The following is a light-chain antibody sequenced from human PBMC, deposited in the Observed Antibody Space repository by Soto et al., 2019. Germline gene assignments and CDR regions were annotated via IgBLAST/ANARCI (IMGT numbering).Light chain of an antibody. CDR1: QGVSDY. J-gene: IGKJ4*01. Sequence: DIQMTQSPSSLSASVGDRVTITCRASQGVSDYLAWYQQKPGKVPKLLIYAASTLQSGVPSRFSGSGSGTEFTLTISSLQPEDVATYYCKKYNSAPPNTFGGGTKVEIK. CDR2: AAS. V-gene: IGKV1-27*01. CDR3: KKYNSAPPNT.